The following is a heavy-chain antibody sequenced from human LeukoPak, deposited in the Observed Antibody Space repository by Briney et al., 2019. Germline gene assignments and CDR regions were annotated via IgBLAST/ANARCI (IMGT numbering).Heavy chain of an antibody. Sequence: GSLRLSCAASGFTFSSYAMSWVRQAPGKGLEWIGEINHSGSTDYNPSLKSRVTISVDTSKNQFSLKLSSVTAADTAVYYCARGMTNYYDSSGYYPFRYWGQGTLVTVSS. J-gene: IGHJ4*02. CDR3: ARGMTNYYDSSGYYPFRY. V-gene: IGHV4-34*01. CDR2: INHSGST. D-gene: IGHD3-22*01. CDR1: GFTFSSYA.